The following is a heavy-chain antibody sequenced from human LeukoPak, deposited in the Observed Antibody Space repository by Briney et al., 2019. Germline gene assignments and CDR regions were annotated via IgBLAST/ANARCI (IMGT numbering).Heavy chain of an antibody. Sequence: SETLSLTCTVSGGSISSYYWSWIRQPPGKGLEWIGYIYYSGSTNYNPSLKSRVTISVDTSKNQFSLKLSSVTAADTAVYYCARGRYSSGWHNGDYWGRGTLVTVSS. CDR2: IYYSGST. V-gene: IGHV4-59*01. D-gene: IGHD6-19*01. CDR1: GGSISSYY. CDR3: ARGRYSSGWHNGDY. J-gene: IGHJ4*02.